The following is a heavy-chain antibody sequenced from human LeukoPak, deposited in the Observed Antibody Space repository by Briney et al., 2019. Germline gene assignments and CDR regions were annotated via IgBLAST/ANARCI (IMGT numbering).Heavy chain of an antibody. D-gene: IGHD1-26*01. CDR3: AKDRSIGTYYTFDH. V-gene: IGHV3-11*01. Sequence: GGSLRLSCAASGFTFSDYYMSWIRQAPGKGLEWVSYISSSGSTIYYADSVKGRFTVSRDNSNNRLYLQMSGLTAADTAVYYCAKDRSIGTYYTFDHWGQGTLVTVSS. J-gene: IGHJ4*02. CDR1: GFTFSDYY. CDR2: ISSSGSTI.